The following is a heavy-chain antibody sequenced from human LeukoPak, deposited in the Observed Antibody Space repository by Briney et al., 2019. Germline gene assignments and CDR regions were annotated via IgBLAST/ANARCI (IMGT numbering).Heavy chain of an antibody. J-gene: IGHJ4*02. V-gene: IGHV3-23*01. CDR1: GFTFSSYA. CDR3: APRTGYSSSWVDY. CDR2: ISGSGGGT. D-gene: IGHD6-13*01. Sequence: PGGSLRLSCAASGFTFSSYAMSWVRQAPGKGLEWVSAISGSGGGTYYADSVKGRFTISRDNSKNTLYLQMNSLRAEDTAVYYCAPRTGYSSSWVDYWGQGTLVTVSS.